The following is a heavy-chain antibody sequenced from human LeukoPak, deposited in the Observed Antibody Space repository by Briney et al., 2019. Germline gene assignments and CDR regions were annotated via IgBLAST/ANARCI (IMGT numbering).Heavy chain of an antibody. V-gene: IGHV1-24*01. CDR3: ATDQIAVAGTSFDY. D-gene: IGHD6-19*01. J-gene: IGHJ4*02. CDR2: FDPEDGET. Sequence: ASVKVSCKVSGYTLTELSMHWVRQAPGKGLEWMGGFDPEDGETIYAQKFQGRVTMTEDTSTDTAYMELSSLRSEDTAVYYCATDQIAVAGTSFDYWGQGTLVTVSS. CDR1: GYTLTELS.